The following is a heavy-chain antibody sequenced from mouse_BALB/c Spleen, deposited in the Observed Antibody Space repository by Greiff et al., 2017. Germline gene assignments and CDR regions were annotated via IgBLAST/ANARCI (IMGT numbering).Heavy chain of an antibody. V-gene: IGHV1-80*01. D-gene: IGHD2-1*01. J-gene: IGHJ4*01. CDR3: ARWDGNYAAMDY. CDR2: IYPGDGDT. CDR1: GYAFSSYW. Sequence: QVQLQQSGAELVRPGSSVKISCKASGYAFSSYWMNWVKQRPGQGLEWIGQIYPGDGDTNYNGKFKGKATLTADKASSTAYMQLSSLTSEDSAVYFCARWDGNYAAMDYWGQGTSVTVAS.